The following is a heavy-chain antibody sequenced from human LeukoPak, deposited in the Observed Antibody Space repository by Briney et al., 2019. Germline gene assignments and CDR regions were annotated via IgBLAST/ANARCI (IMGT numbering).Heavy chain of an antibody. J-gene: IGHJ2*01. V-gene: IGHV4-30-2*01. CDR2: IYHSGST. D-gene: IGHD3-22*01. CDR3: ARLAQSDQDSSGYHWYFGL. CDR1: GGSISSGGYS. Sequence: PSETLSLTCAVSGGSISSGGYSWSWIRQPPGKGLEWIGYIYHSGSTYYNPSLKSRVTISVDRSKNQFSLKLSSVTAADTAVYYCARLAQSDQDSSGYHWYFGLWGRGTLVTVSS.